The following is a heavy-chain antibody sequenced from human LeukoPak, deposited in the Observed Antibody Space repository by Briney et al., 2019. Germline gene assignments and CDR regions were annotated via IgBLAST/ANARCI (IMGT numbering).Heavy chain of an antibody. CDR3: ARDGSSGTNLDY. D-gene: IGHD3-22*01. V-gene: IGHV4-38-2*02. CDR2: IYHSGST. CDR1: GYSISSGYY. J-gene: IGHJ4*02. Sequence: SETLSLTCTVSGYSISSGYYWGWIRQPPGKGLEWIGSIYHSGSTNYNPSLKSRVTMSVDTSKNQFSLKLSSVTAADTAVYYCARDGSSGTNLDYWGQGTLVTVSS.